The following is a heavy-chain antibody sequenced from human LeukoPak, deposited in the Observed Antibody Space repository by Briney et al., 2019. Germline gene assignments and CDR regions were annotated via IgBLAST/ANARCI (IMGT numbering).Heavy chain of an antibody. J-gene: IGHJ5*02. CDR3: AREDYGDYVRWFDP. CDR2: IYYSGST. V-gene: IGHV4-59*12. Sequence: SETLSLTCAVYGGSFSGYYWSWIRQPPGKGLEWIGYIYYSGSTNYNPSLKSRVTISVDKSKNQFSLKLSSVTAADTAVYYCAREDYGDYVRWFDPWGQGTLVTVSS. D-gene: IGHD4-17*01. CDR1: GGSFSGYY.